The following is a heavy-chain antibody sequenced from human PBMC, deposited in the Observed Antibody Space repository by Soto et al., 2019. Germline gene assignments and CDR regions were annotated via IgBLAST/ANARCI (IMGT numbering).Heavy chain of an antibody. CDR3: TRKMYYYGSGSYFGY. V-gene: IGHV4-34*01. Sequence: SETLSLTCAVYGGSFSGYYWSWIRQPPGKGLEWIGEINHSGSTNYNPSLKSRVTISVDTSKNQFSLKLSSVTAADTAVYYCTRKMYYYGSGSYFGYWGQGTLVTVSS. CDR2: INHSGST. CDR1: GGSFSGYY. J-gene: IGHJ4*02. D-gene: IGHD3-10*01.